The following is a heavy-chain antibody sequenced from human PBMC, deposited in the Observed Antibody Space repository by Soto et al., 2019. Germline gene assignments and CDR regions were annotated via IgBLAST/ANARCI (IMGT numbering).Heavy chain of an antibody. CDR2: MNPNSGNT. CDR1: GYTFTSYD. J-gene: IGHJ4*02. Sequence: QVQLVQSGAEVKKPGASVKVSCKASGYTFTSYDINWVRQATGQGLEWMGWMNPNSGNTGYAQKFQGRVTMTRNTSISTAYIELSSLRSEDTAVSYCARDHDYGAPSHYWGQGSLVTVSA. V-gene: IGHV1-8*01. CDR3: ARDHDYGAPSHY. D-gene: IGHD4-17*01.